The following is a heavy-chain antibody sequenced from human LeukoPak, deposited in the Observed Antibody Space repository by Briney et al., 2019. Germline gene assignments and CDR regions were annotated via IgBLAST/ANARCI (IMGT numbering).Heavy chain of an antibody. CDR3: ARLLNYYDSSGYYYVPGYYFDY. CDR1: GGTFSSYA. J-gene: IGHJ4*02. D-gene: IGHD3-22*01. Sequence: GSSVKVSCKSSGGTFSSYAISLVRQAPGQGLEWMGGIIPIFGTANYAQKFQGRVTITADESTSTAYMELSSLRSEDTAVYYCARLLNYYDSSGYYYVPGYYFDYWGQGTLVTVSS. V-gene: IGHV1-69*01. CDR2: IIPIFGTA.